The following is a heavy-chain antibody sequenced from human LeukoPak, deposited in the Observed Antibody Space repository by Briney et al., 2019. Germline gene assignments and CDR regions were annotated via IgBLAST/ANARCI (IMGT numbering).Heavy chain of an antibody. V-gene: IGHV3-30*02. CDR2: IRYDGSNK. Sequence: GGSLRLSCAASGFTFSDYYMSWIRQAPGKGLEWVAFIRYDGSNKYYADSVKGRFTISRDNSKNTLYLQMNSLRAEDTAVYYCAKDGHPYTIFGVGFDYWGQGTLVTVSS. D-gene: IGHD3-3*01. CDR3: AKDGHPYTIFGVGFDY. CDR1: GFTFSDYY. J-gene: IGHJ4*02.